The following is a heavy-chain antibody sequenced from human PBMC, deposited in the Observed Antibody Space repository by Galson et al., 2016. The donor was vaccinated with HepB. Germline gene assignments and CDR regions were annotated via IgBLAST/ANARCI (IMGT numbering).Heavy chain of an antibody. Sequence: SLRLSCATSGFTFSDAWMSWVRQAPGKGLEWVGRIKSKGNGGTTDYAAPVKDRFTISRDDVTNMVYLQMNSLESEDTAIYYCSTAIKSRYFDWLPLWGQGTLVTVSS. J-gene: IGHJ4*02. V-gene: IGHV3-15*01. D-gene: IGHD3-9*01. CDR1: GFTFSDAW. CDR2: IKSKGNGGTT. CDR3: STAIKSRYFDWLPL.